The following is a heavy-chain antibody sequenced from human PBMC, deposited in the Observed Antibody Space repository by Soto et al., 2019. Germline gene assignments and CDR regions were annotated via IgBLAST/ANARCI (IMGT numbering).Heavy chain of an antibody. CDR1: GFTLSSHW. Sequence: GGSLRLSCAASGFTLSSHWMYWVRQAPGKGLEWVSHISIDGSITNYADAVKGRFTISRDNAKNTLSLQMNSLRGEDTALYYCARSASHGFVSWGQGTLVTVSS. V-gene: IGHV3-74*01. J-gene: IGHJ4*02. CDR3: ARSASHGFVS. CDR2: ISIDGSIT.